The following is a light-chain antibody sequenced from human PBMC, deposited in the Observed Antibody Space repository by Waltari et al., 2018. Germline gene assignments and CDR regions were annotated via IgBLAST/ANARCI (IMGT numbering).Light chain of an antibody. CDR2: NVF. J-gene: IGLJ3*02. V-gene: IGLV2-14*03. CDR3: SSYTTTNTLV. Sequence: QSALTQPASVSGSPGQSIAISCTGTSSDVGGAYYFSWYQHHPGKAPKLIIYNVFHRPSGISDRFSGSKSGNMASLTISGLQTEDEADYHCSSYTTTNTLVFGGGTKLTVL. CDR1: SSDVGGAYY.